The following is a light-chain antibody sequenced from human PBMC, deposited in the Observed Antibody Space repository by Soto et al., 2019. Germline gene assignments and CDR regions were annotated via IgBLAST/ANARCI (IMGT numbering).Light chain of an antibody. CDR3: QQYGSSPGT. CDR1: QSVSSSY. J-gene: IGKJ1*01. V-gene: IGKV3D-20*01. CDR2: DAS. Sequence: EIVLTQSPATLSLSPGERATLSCRASQSVSSSYLAWYQQKPGLAPRLLIYDASSRATGIPDRFSGSGSGTDFTLTISRLEPEDFAVYYCQQYGSSPGTFGQGTKVDIK.